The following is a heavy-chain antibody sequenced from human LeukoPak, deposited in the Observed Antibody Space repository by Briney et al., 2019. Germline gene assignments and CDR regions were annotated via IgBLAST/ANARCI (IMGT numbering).Heavy chain of an antibody. CDR2: MSYDGSNK. V-gene: IGHV3-30*03. CDR3: ARDLGSSGWSIYYFDY. Sequence: GGSLRLSCAASGFTFSSFGMHWVRQAPGKGLEWVAVMSYDGSNKYYADSVKGRFTISRDNSKNTLYLQMNGLRAEDTALYHCARDLGSSGWSIYYFDYWGQGTLVTVSS. CDR1: GFTFSSFG. J-gene: IGHJ4*02. D-gene: IGHD6-19*01.